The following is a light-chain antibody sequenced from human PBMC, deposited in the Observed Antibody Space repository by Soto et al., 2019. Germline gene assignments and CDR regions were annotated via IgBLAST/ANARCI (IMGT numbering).Light chain of an antibody. CDR2: SNI. V-gene: IGLV1-40*01. Sequence: QAVVTQPPSMSGAPGQRVTISCTGSSSDIGAGYDVHWYQQFPGTAPKLLIYSNINRPSGVPDRFSGSKSGTSASLAITGLQAEAEADYYCQSYDSSLGGSKGVFGGGTKLTVL. J-gene: IGLJ3*02. CDR1: SSDIGAGYD. CDR3: QSYDSSLGGSKGV.